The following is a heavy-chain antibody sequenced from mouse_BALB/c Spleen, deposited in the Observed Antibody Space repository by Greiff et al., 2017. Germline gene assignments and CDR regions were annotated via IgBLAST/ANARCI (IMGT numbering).Heavy chain of an antibody. CDR1: GFTFSDYG. J-gene: IGHJ4*01. CDR2: ISNLAYSI. Sequence: EVKLVESGGGLVQPGGSRKLSCAASGFTFSDYGMAWVRQAPGKGPEWVAFISNLAYSIYYADTVTGRFTISRENAKNTLYLEMSSLRSEDTAMYYCARGGAYRYDGYYYAMDYWGQGTSVTVSS. D-gene: IGHD2-14*01. V-gene: IGHV5-15*02. CDR3: ARGGAYRYDGYYYAMDY.